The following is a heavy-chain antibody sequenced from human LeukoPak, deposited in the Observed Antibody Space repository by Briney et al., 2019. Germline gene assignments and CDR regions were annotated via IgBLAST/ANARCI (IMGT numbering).Heavy chain of an antibody. CDR2: IYHSGST. Sequence: SETLSLTCTVSGYSISSGYYWGWIRQPPGKGLEWIGSIYHSGSTYYNPSLKSRVTISVDTSKTQFSLKLSSVTAADTAVYYCARSPLYDFWSGYYDYWGQGTLVTVSS. J-gene: IGHJ4*02. CDR1: GYSISSGYY. CDR3: ARSPLYDFWSGYYDY. D-gene: IGHD3-3*01. V-gene: IGHV4-38-2*02.